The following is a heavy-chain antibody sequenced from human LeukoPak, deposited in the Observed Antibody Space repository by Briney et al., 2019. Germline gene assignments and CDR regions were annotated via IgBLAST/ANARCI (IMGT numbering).Heavy chain of an antibody. V-gene: IGHV1-2*02. D-gene: IGHD6-6*01. CDR3: ASSEVGQLSLFDY. Sequence: GASVKVSCKASGYTFTGYYMHWVRQAPVQGLEWMGWINPNSGGTNYAQKFQGRVTMTRDTSISTAYMELSRLRSDDTAVYYCASSEVGQLSLFDYWGQGTLVTVSS. CDR1: GYTFTGYY. CDR2: INPNSGGT. J-gene: IGHJ4*02.